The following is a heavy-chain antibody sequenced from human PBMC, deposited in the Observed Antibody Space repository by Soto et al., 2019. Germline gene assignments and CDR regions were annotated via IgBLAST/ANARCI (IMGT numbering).Heavy chain of an antibody. J-gene: IGHJ5*02. CDR3: SGQGEYLNLFEP. V-gene: IGHV3-48*01. Sequence: EVQLVESGGGLVQPGGSLRLSCAASGFTFSSYSMNWVRQAPGKGLEWVSYISSSSSTIYYADSVKGRFTISRDNAKNLMYSQMHRLRAEGPGVYYCSGQGEYLNLFEPWGQGTLVTVSS. D-gene: IGHD3-16*01. CDR1: GFTFSSYS. CDR2: ISSSSSTI.